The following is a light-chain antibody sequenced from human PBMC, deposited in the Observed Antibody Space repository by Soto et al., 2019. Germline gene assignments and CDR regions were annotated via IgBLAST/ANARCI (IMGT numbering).Light chain of an antibody. J-gene: IGLJ1*01. Sequence: QSALTQPRSVSGSPGQSVTISCTGTSSDVGGYNYVSWYQQHPGKAPKLMIYDVSKRPSGVPDRFSGSKSGNTASPTISGLQAEDEADYYCCSYAGRPYVFGSGTKLTVL. CDR2: DVS. V-gene: IGLV2-11*01. CDR1: SSDVGGYNY. CDR3: CSYAGRPYV.